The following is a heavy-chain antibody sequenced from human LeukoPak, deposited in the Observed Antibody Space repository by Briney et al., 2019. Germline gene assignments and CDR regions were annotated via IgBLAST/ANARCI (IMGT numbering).Heavy chain of an antibody. D-gene: IGHD5-18*01. CDR1: GFTFSSYS. J-gene: IGHJ6*03. CDR2: ISSSSSYI. CDR3: AKEGDVDTAYGNYYYYMDV. V-gene: IGHV3-21*01. Sequence: GGSLRLSCAASGFTFSSYSMNWDRQAPGKGLEWVSSISSSSSYIYYADSVKGRFTISRDNAKNSLYLQMNSLRAEDTAVYYCAKEGDVDTAYGNYYYYMDVWGKGTTVTVSS.